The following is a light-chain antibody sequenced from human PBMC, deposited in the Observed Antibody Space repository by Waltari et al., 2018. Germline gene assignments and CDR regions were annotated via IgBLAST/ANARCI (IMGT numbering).Light chain of an antibody. Sequence: QSVLTQPPSASGTPGQTVTISCSGRSSNIGSNTVNWYQQLPGTAPKLLIYSNIHRPCGFPDRNSGSKSGTSASLAISGLQSEDEGDYYCAAWDDSLNGLYVFGTGTKVTVL. V-gene: IGLV1-44*01. J-gene: IGLJ1*01. CDR2: SNI. CDR1: SSNIGSNT. CDR3: AAWDDSLNGLYV.